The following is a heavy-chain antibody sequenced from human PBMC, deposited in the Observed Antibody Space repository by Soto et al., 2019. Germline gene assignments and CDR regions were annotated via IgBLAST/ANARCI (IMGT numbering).Heavy chain of an antibody. CDR2: ISHSGRT. D-gene: IGHD3-10*01. CDR1: GASLRSGTYY. J-gene: IGHJ4*02. CDR3: SYGSSFDY. Sequence: PSETLSLTCTVSGASLRSGTYYWSWIRQPPGEGLEWIGYISHSGRTNYDPSLKSRLTMSVDTSQNQFSLQLNSVTAADTAVYYCSYGSSFDYWGQGTLVTVS. V-gene: IGHV4-61*01.